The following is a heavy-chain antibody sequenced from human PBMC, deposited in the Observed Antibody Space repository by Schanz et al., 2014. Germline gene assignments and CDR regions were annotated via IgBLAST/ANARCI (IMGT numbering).Heavy chain of an antibody. D-gene: IGHD2-15*01. J-gene: IGHJ1*01. V-gene: IGHV1-69*08. CDR3: AKESEIVVVVGTSMSGDFHH. CDR1: GGTFSSYT. CDR2: IIPSLGLA. Sequence: QVQLVQSGAEVKKPGSSVKVSCTASGGTFSSYTISWIRQAPGQGLEWMGRIIPSLGLAKYEQKFQDKVTIAADTSTTSAYMELSGLRAEDAAVYFCAKESEIVVVVGTSMSGDFHHWGQGTLVTVSS.